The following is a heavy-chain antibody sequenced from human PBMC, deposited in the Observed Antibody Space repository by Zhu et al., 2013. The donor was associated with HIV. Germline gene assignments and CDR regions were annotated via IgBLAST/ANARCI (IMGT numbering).Heavy chain of an antibody. Sequence: VQLQQWGAGLLKPSETLSLTCAVYGGSFSGYYWSWIRQPPGKGLEWIGEINHSGSTNYNPSLKSRVTISVDTSKNQFSLKLSSVTAADTAVYYCARLSWGDEQQLVLDYWGQGTLVTVSS. J-gene: IGHJ4*02. CDR3: ARLSWGDEQQLVLDY. CDR1: GGSFSGYY. D-gene: IGHD6-13*01. CDR2: INHSGST. V-gene: IGHV4-34*01.